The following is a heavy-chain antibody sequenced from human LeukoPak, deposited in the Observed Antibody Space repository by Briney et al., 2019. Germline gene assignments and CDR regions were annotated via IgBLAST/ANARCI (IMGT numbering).Heavy chain of an antibody. CDR1: GGSISSSSYY. CDR3: ARDGYYYDSSGYYYFHWFDP. V-gene: IGHV4-61*01. CDR2: IYYSGST. Sequence: PSETLSLTCTVSGGSISSSSYYWSWIRQPPGKGLEWIGYIYYSGSTNYNPSLKSRVTISVDTSKNQFSLKLSSVTAADAAVYYCARDGYYYDSSGYYYFHWFDPWGQGTLVTVSS. D-gene: IGHD3-22*01. J-gene: IGHJ5*02.